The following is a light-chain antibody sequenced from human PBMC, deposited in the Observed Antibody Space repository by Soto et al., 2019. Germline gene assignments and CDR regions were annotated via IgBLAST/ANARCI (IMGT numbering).Light chain of an antibody. CDR1: QSVSVD. V-gene: IGKV3-15*01. Sequence: EIVLTQSPGTLSLSPGERATLSCRASQSVSVDSLAWYQQKPGQAPRLLMFRTSSRATGFPARFSGSGSGTEFNLTISSLQSEDFGVYYCQQYNNWPRATFGGGTKVDIK. J-gene: IGKJ4*01. CDR3: QQYNNWPRAT. CDR2: RTS.